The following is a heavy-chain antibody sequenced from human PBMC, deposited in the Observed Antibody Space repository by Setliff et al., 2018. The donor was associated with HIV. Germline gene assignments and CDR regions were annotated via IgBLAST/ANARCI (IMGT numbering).Heavy chain of an antibody. CDR3: ARDRYHYGSSGYVRYFDY. V-gene: IGHV1-2*02. J-gene: IGHJ4*02. D-gene: IGHD3-22*01. CDR1: GYTFTGDY. CDR2: INPNSGGT. Sequence: ASVKVSCKASGYTFTGDYINWVRQAPGQGLEWMGWINPNSGGTNYAQKFQGRVTMTGDTSISTAYMELSRLRSDDAAVYYCARDRYHYGSSGYVRYFDYWGQGTLVTVSS.